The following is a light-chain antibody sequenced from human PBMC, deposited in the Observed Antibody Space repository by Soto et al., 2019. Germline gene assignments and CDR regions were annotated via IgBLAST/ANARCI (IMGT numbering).Light chain of an antibody. J-gene: IGLJ2*01. Sequence: QSALTQPPSASGSPGQSVTISCTGTSSDVGGYNYVSWYQQHPGKAPKLMIYEVSKRPSGVPDRLSGSKSGNTASLTVSGLQAEDEADYYCSSYAGSNNFVVFGGGTKLTV. CDR2: EVS. CDR3: SSYAGSNNFVV. CDR1: SSDVGGYNY. V-gene: IGLV2-8*01.